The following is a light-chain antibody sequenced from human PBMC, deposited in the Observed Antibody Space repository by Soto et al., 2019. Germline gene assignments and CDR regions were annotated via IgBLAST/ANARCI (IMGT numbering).Light chain of an antibody. CDR1: SSDVGGYNH. J-gene: IGLJ1*01. V-gene: IGLV2-14*01. Sequence: QSALTQPASVSGSPGQSITISCTGTSSDVGGYNHVSWYQHHPGKAPKLMIYEVSNRPSGVSNRFSGSKSGYTASLTISGLQAEDEADYYCAAWDDSLSGYVFGTGTKLTVL. CDR3: AAWDDSLSGYV. CDR2: EVS.